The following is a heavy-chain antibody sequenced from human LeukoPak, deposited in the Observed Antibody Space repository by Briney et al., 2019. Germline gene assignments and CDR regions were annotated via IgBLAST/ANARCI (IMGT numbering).Heavy chain of an antibody. CDR1: GFTFGDYP. CDR2: IRSKTYGGTT. V-gene: IGHV3-49*04. J-gene: IGHJ6*02. CDR3: TSSMRAGYYYYGIDV. Sequence: PGRSLRLSYAASGFTFGDYPMSWVRQAPGKGLEWVGFIRSKTYGGTTEYAASVKGRFTISRDDSKSIAYLQMSSLKTEDTAVYFCTSSMRAGYYYYGIDVWGQGTTVTVSS.